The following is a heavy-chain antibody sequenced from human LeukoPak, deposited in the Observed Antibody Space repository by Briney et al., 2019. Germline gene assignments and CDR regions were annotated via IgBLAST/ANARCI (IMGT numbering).Heavy chain of an antibody. V-gene: IGHV3-23*01. CDR1: GFTFSSYA. CDR3: AKDPRLLWFGEIEY. J-gene: IGHJ4*02. CDR2: ISGSGGNR. D-gene: IGHD3-10*01. Sequence: GGSLRLACATSGFTFSSYAMSWVRQAPGKGLEWVSAISGSGGNRYYADSVRGRFTISRDNSKNTLYLQMNSLRAEDTAVYYCAKDPRLLWFGEIEYWGQGTLVTVSS.